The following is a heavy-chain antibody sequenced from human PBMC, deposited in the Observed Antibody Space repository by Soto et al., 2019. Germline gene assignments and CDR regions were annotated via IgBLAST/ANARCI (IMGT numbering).Heavy chain of an antibody. D-gene: IGHD1-1*01. Sequence: PSETLSLTSTVSGGSISSGGYYWSWIRQHPGKGLEWIGYIYYSGSTYYNPSLKSRVTISVDTSKNQFSLKLSSVTAADTAVYYCARERRLEPTMDWGQGTLVTVSS. J-gene: IGHJ4*02. V-gene: IGHV4-31*03. CDR3: ARERRLEPTMD. CDR2: IYYSGST. CDR1: GGSISSGGYY.